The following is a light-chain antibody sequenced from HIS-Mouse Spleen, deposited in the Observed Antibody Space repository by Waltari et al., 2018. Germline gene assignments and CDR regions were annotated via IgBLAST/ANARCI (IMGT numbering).Light chain of an antibody. J-gene: IGLJ2*01. V-gene: IGLV3-10*01. CDR2: EDS. CDR1: AQPKKD. CDR3: YSTDSSGNHRV. Sequence: SYELTQPPSGAVSPGQMARGGCPGVAQPKKDAHCYQQKTGQAPVLVIYEDSKRPSGIPERFSGSSSGTMATLTISGAQVEDEADYYCYSTDSSGNHRVFGGGTKLTVL.